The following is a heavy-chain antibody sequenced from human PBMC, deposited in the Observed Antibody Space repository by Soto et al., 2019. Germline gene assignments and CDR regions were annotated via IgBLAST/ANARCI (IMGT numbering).Heavy chain of an antibody. CDR3: TSPAGMLTAMRGGMDV. CDR2: IIPIFGTA. J-gene: IGHJ6*02. V-gene: IGHV1-69*01. CDR1: GGTFSSYA. D-gene: IGHD2-21*02. Sequence: QVQLVQSGAEVKKPGSSVKVSCKASGGTFSSYAISWVRQAPGQGLEWMGGIIPIFGTANYAQKFQGRVTNTADESTSPAYMELSRLRSEDTAVYYCTSPAGMLTAMRGGMDVWGQGTTVTVSS.